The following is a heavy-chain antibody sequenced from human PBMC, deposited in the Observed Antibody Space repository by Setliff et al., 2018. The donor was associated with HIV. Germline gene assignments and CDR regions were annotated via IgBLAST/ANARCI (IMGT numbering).Heavy chain of an antibody. J-gene: IGHJ4*02. Sequence: PGGSLRLSCAASGFTFNDYGMTWVRQAPGKGLEWVSGINWNGGTTGYADSVRGRFTISRDNAKNSVYLQVSSLSADDTAVYYCVRDWVSAAAGIFDYWGQGTLVTVSS. CDR1: GFTFNDYG. D-gene: IGHD6-13*01. CDR3: VRDWVSAAAGIFDY. V-gene: IGHV3-20*04. CDR2: INWNGGTT.